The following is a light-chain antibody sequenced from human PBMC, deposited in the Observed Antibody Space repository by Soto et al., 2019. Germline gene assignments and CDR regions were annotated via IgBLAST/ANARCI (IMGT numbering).Light chain of an antibody. CDR2: SND. CDR3: AAWDDSLSGYV. CDR1: SSNIGSNT. V-gene: IGLV1-44*01. J-gene: IGLJ1*01. Sequence: QSVLTQPPLASGTPGQRVTISCSGSSSNIGSNTVNWYQQLPGTAPKLLIYSNDQRPSGVPDRFSGSKSGTSASLAISGLRSEDEADYYCAAWDDSLSGYVFGTGTKLTVL.